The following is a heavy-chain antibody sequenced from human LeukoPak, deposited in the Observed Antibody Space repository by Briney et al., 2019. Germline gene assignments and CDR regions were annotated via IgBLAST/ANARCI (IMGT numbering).Heavy chain of an antibody. Sequence: SETLSLTCAVYGGSFSGYYWSWIRQPPGKGLEWIGEINHSGSTNYNPSLKSRVTISVDTSKNQFSLKLSSVTAADTAVYYCASALSEYDSSGYYGYWGQGTLVTVSS. J-gene: IGHJ4*02. D-gene: IGHD3-22*01. CDR2: INHSGST. CDR1: GGSFSGYY. V-gene: IGHV4-34*01. CDR3: ASALSEYDSSGYYGY.